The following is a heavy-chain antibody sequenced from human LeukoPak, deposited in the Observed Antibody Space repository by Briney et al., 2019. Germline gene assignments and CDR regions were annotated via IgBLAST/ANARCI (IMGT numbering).Heavy chain of an antibody. D-gene: IGHD2-15*01. J-gene: IGHJ4*02. CDR1: GFTFSNYD. CDR2: ISSGSVI. CDR3: AKDQRGYCSAGSCYLFDY. Sequence: PGGSLRLSCATSGFTFSNYDMNWVRQAPGKGLEWVSYISSGSVIYYADSVKGRFTISRDNAKNSLYLQMNGLRAEDTAVYYCAKDQRGYCSAGSCYLFDYWGQGTLVTVSS. V-gene: IGHV3-69-1*02.